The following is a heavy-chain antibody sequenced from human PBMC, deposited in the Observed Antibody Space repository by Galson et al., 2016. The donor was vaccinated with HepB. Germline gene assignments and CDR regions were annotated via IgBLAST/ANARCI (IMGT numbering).Heavy chain of an antibody. V-gene: IGHV3-23*01. CDR3: AKNDILTGYSAFDY. CDR2: ISGSGGST. CDR1: GFTFSSHA. Sequence: SLRLSCAASGFTFSSHAMSWVRQAPGKGLEWVSGISGSGGSTYYADSVKGRFTISRDNSKNTLYLQMNSLRAEDTAVYYCAKNDILTGYSAFDYWGQGTLVTVSS. J-gene: IGHJ4*02. D-gene: IGHD3-9*01.